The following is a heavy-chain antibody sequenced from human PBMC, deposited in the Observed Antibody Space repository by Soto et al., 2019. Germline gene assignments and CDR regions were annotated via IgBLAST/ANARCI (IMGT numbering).Heavy chain of an antibody. D-gene: IGHD1-26*01. CDR2: IWYDGSQK. J-gene: IGHJ4*02. CDR1: GFTLSSNG. CDR3: AKDSVEFTTSPTFDH. V-gene: IGHV3-30*02. Sequence: QVQLVESGGGVVQPGKSLRLSCAASGFTLSSNGMHWVRQAPGKGLEWVAFIWYDGSQKYYADSVKGRFTISRDNSKNSLYLQMNSLRDEDTAVYYCAKDSVEFTTSPTFDHWGQGALVTVSS.